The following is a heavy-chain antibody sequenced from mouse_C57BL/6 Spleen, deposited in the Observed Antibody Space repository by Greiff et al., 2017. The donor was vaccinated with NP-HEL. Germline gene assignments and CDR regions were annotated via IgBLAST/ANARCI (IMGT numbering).Heavy chain of an antibody. V-gene: IGHV1-15*01. CDR1: GYTFTDYE. Sequence: LQESGAELVRPGASVTLSCKASGYTFTDYEMHWVKQTPVHGLEWIGAIDPETGGTAYNQKFKGKAILTADKSSSTAYMELRSLTSEDSAVYYCTRKSAGYRGYAMDYWGQGTSVTVSS. CDR2: IDPETGGT. J-gene: IGHJ4*01. CDR3: TRKSAGYRGYAMDY. D-gene: IGHD3-2*02.